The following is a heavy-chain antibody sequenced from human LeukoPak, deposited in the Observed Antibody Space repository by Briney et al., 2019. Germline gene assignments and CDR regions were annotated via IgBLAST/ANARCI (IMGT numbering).Heavy chain of an antibody. V-gene: IGHV3-23*01. CDR1: GFTFSSYG. J-gene: IGHJ3*02. CDR2: TSGSGGAT. D-gene: IGHD6-13*01. Sequence: GGSLRLSCAASGFTFSSYGMHWVRQAPGKGLEWVSGTSGSGGATYYADSGKGRFTTSRDNSKNTLYLQMNSLRAEDTAVYYCAKVRQYGYSSSWSDAFDIWGQGTMVTVSS. CDR3: AKVRQYGYSSSWSDAFDI.